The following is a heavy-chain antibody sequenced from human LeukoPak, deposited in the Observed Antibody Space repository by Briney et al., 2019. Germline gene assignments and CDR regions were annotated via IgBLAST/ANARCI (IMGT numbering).Heavy chain of an antibody. V-gene: IGHV3-11*04. J-gene: IGHJ4*02. CDR3: LRGYYDSNRYFDFDY. CDR1: GFTFSDYY. Sequence: GGSLRLSCAASGFTFSDYYMSWIRQAPGKGLEWVSYISSSGSTIYYADSVKGRFTISRDNAKNSLYLQMNSLRAEDTAVYYCLRGYYDSNRYFDFDYWGRGTLVTVSS. D-gene: IGHD3-22*01. CDR2: ISSSGSTI.